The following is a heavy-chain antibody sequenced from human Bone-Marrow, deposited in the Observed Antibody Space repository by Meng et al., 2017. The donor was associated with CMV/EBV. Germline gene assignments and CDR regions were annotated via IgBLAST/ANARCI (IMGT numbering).Heavy chain of an antibody. CDR1: GFTFSDYS. CDR2: ISASNYR. Sequence: GGSLRLSCAASGFTFSDYSMNWVRQAPGKGLECVSFISASNYRYYADSVKGRFTISRDNAKNSLYLQMNSLRAEDTAVYYCARAPRGSPGNYWGQGTLVPVSS. V-gene: IGHV3-21*01. D-gene: IGHD1-26*01. CDR3: ARAPRGSPGNY. J-gene: IGHJ4*02.